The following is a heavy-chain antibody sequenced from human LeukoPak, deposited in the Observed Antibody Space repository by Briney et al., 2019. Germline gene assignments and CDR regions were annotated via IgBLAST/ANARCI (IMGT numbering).Heavy chain of an antibody. CDR3: ASGLLLLRGGAFDI. D-gene: IGHD3-22*01. CDR1: GFTFSSYS. V-gene: IGHV3-21*01. Sequence: GGSLRLSCAASGFTFSSYSMNWVRQAPGKGLEWVSSINSNSSYIYYTDSLKGRFTISRDNAKNSLYLQMNSLRAEDTAVYYCASGLLLLRGGAFDIWGQGTMVTVSS. CDR2: INSNSSYI. J-gene: IGHJ3*02.